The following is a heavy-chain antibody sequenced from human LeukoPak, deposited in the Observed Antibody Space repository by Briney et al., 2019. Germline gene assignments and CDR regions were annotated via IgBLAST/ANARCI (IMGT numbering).Heavy chain of an antibody. CDR3: AREGPTGGLDY. CDR2: IYYSGST. V-gene: IGHV4-31*11. J-gene: IGHJ4*02. Sequence: SETLSLTCAVYGGSFSGYYWSWIRQHPGKGLEWIGYIYYSGSTYYNPSLKSRVTISVDTSKNQFSLKLSSVTAADTAVYYCAREGPTGGLDYWGQGTLVTVSS. D-gene: IGHD2-8*02. CDR1: GGSFSGYY.